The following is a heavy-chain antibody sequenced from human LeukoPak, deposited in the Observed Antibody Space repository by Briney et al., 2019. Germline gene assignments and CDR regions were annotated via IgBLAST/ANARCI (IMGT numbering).Heavy chain of an antibody. J-gene: IGHJ6*02. CDR1: GYTFTSYG. Sequence: ASVKVSCKASGYTFTSYGISWVRQAPGQGLEWMGWISAYNGNTNYARKLQGRVTMTTDTSTSTAYMELRSLRSDDTAVYYCARDAGYSSSWYKAVYYYYGMDVWGQGTTVTVSS. D-gene: IGHD6-13*01. CDR3: ARDAGYSSSWYKAVYYYYGMDV. V-gene: IGHV1-18*01. CDR2: ISAYNGNT.